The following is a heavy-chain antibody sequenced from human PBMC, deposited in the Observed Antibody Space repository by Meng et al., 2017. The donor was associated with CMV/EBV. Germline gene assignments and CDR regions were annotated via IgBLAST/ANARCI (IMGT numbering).Heavy chain of an antibody. V-gene: IGHV4-39*07. J-gene: IGHJ4*02. CDR1: GFTFSSYS. Sequence: GSLRLSCAASGFTFSSYSMNWVRQAPGKGLEWIGSIYYSGSTYYNPSLKSRVTISVDTSKNQFSLKLSSVTAADTAVYYCARDLWYFDYWGQGTLVTVSS. CDR2: IYYSGST. D-gene: IGHD3-10*01. CDR3: ARDLWYFDY.